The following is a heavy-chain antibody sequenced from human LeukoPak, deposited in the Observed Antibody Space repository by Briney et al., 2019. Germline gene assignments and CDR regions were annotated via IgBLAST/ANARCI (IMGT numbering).Heavy chain of an antibody. CDR1: GFTFSDNY. V-gene: IGHV3-11*04. Sequence: GGSLRLSCAASGFTFSDNYMTWVRQAPGKGLEWLSYISGNGAVIQYADSVKGRFTISRDNAKNSLYLQMNSLRAEDTAVYYCAREVVTQAIYSGYDAFEIWGQGTMVTVSS. CDR3: AREVVTQAIYSGYDAFEI. J-gene: IGHJ3*02. D-gene: IGHD5-12*01. CDR2: ISGNGAVI.